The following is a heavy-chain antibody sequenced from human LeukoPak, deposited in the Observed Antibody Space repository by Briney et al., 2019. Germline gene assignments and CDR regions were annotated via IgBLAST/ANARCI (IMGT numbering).Heavy chain of an antibody. Sequence: SETLSLTCTVSGGSISSGGYYWSWIRQHPGKGLEWIGYIYYSGSTYYNPSLKSRVTISVYTSKNQFSLKLSSVTAADTAVYYCARAAGYYDSSGYLAAGFDYWGQGTLVTVSS. CDR3: ARAAGYYDSSGYLAAGFDY. V-gene: IGHV4-31*03. J-gene: IGHJ4*02. CDR2: IYYSGST. CDR1: GGSISSGGYY. D-gene: IGHD3-22*01.